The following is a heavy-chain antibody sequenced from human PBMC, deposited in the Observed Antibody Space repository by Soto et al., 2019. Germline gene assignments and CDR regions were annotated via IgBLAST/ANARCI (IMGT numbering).Heavy chain of an antibody. CDR3: ARDTPPVLRFLEWLPTRPGMDV. J-gene: IGHJ6*02. CDR1: GFTFSSYG. Sequence: QVQLVESGGGVVQPGRSLRLSCAASGFTFSSYGMHWVRQAPGKGLEWVAVIWYDGSNKYYADSVKGRFTISRDNSKNTLYLQMNSLRAEDTAVYYCARDTPPVLRFLEWLPTRPGMDVWGQGTTVTVSS. V-gene: IGHV3-33*01. CDR2: IWYDGSNK. D-gene: IGHD3-3*01.